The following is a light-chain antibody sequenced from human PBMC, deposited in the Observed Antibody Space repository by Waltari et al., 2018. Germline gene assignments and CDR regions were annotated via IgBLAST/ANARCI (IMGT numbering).Light chain of an antibody. CDR2: WAS. J-gene: IGKJ2*01. Sequence: DIVMTQSPDSLAVSLGERATINCKSSPSVFYSPNNKNHLAWYQQKPGQSPKLLIYWASTRESGVPDRFSGSGSGTDFTLTISSLQAEDVAVYYCQQYFGTPPYTFGQGTKLEIK. CDR3: QQYFGTPPYT. CDR1: PSVFYSPNNKNH. V-gene: IGKV4-1*01.